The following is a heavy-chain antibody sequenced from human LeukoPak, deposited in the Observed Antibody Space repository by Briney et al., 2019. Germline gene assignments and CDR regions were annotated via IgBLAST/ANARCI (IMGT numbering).Heavy chain of an antibody. J-gene: IGHJ3*02. V-gene: IGHV3-53*01. CDR2: IYRGGGT. CDR1: GFTVSSNY. D-gene: IGHD3-22*01. CDR3: ARSWNYYDSSYAFDI. Sequence: GGSLRLSCAASGFTVSSNYMTWVRQAPGKGLEWVSVIYRGGGTYYADSVKGRLTISRDNSKNTLYLQMSSLRAEDTAVYYCARSWNYYDSSYAFDIWGQGTMVTVSS.